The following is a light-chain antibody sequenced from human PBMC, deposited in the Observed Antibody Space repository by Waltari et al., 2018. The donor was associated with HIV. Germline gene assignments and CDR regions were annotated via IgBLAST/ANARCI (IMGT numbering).Light chain of an antibody. V-gene: IGKV1-39*01. Sequence: DIQMTQSPSSLSASVGDRVTITCRAPQSISHNLNWYQQTAGKAPRLLIFAASNLHSGVPSRFSGSGSGTDFTLKISRVEAEDVGVYYCMQALQTPCTFGQGTKLEIK. CDR2: AAS. J-gene: IGKJ2*02. CDR1: QSISHN. CDR3: MQALQTPCT.